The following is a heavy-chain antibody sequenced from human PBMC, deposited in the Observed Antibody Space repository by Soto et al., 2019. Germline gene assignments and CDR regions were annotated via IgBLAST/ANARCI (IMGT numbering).Heavy chain of an antibody. CDR2: IYYNVNT. D-gene: IGHD5-12*01. V-gene: IGHV4-59*11. Sequence: PSETLSLTCNVSGGSISSHYWSWIRQPPGKGLEWIGYIYYNVNTKYNPSLQSRVSISMDVSTNQCSLKLNSATAADTAVYYCAMGYSDYLVHEYWGQGTLVTVSS. CDR1: GGSISSHY. J-gene: IGHJ4*02. CDR3: AMGYSDYLVHEY.